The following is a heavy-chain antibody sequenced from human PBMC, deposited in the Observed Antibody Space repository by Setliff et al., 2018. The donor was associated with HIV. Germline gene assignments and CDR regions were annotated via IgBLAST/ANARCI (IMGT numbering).Heavy chain of an antibody. CDR1: GYNFGFYG. Sequence: ASVKVSCKASGYNFGFYGINWVRQATGQGLEWMGWMNPNSGNTGYAQKFQGRVTMTRDTSLSTAYMELSWLTSDDTAVYYCARVVDRDYDFWSAYEYWGQGTMVTVSS. V-gene: IGHV1-8*02. CDR3: ARVVDRDYDFWSAYEY. CDR2: MNPNSGNT. J-gene: IGHJ4*02. D-gene: IGHD3-3*01.